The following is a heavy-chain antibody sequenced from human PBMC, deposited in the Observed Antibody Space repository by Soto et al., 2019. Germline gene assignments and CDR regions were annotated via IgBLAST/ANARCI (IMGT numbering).Heavy chain of an antibody. CDR2: INPNSGGT. CDR3: ARAISSGYYPFFDY. CDR1: GYTFTGYY. Sequence: ASVKVSCKVSGYTFTGYYMHWVRQAPGQGLEWMGWINPNSGGTNYAQKFQGWVTMTRDTSISTAYMELSRLRSDDTAVYYCARAISSGYYPFFDYWGQGTLVTVLL. J-gene: IGHJ4*02. D-gene: IGHD3-22*01. V-gene: IGHV1-2*04.